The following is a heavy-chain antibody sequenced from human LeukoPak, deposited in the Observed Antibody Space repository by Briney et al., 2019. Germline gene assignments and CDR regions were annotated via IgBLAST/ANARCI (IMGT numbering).Heavy chain of an antibody. Sequence: PSETLSLTCAVYGGSFSGYYWSWIRQPPGKGLEWIGEINHSGSTNYNPSLKSRATISVDTSKNQFSLKLSSVTAADTAVYYCARAGRYGTFDYWGQGTLVTVSS. J-gene: IGHJ4*02. V-gene: IGHV4-34*01. CDR3: ARAGRYGTFDY. D-gene: IGHD4-17*01. CDR2: INHSGST. CDR1: GGSFSGYY.